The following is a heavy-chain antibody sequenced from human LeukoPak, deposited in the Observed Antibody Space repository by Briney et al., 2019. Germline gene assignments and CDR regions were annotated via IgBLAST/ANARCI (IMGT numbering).Heavy chain of an antibody. CDR3: ASSIAAAGTTDY. CDR2: INHSGST. Sequence: KPSETLSLTCAVYGGSFSGYYWSWIRQPPGKGLEWIGEINHSGSTNYNPSLKSRVTISVDTSKNQFSLKLSSVTAADTAVYYCASSIAAAGTTDYWGQGTLVTVSS. J-gene: IGHJ4*02. V-gene: IGHV4-34*01. D-gene: IGHD6-13*01. CDR1: GGSFSGYY.